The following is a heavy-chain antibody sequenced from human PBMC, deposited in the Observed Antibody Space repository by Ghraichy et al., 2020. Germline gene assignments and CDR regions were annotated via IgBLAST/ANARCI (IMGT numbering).Heavy chain of an antibody. D-gene: IGHD2-2*01. V-gene: IGHV1-8*01. CDR3: ARGIVTAAPGFDY. CDR2: MNPNSGYT. CDR1: GYTFTSYD. Sequence: ASVKVSCKASGYTFTSYDINWVRQATGQGLEWMGWMNPNSGYTGYAEKFQGRVTMTRNTSINTAYMDLSSLRSEDTAVYYCARGIVTAAPGFDYWGQGTLVTVSS. J-gene: IGHJ4*02.